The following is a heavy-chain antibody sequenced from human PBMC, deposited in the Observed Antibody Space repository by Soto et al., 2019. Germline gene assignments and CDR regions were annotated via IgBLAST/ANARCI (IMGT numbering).Heavy chain of an antibody. J-gene: IGHJ4*02. CDR2: IRGNGGKT. CDR3: AKHPSYATTWYVDY. V-gene: IGHV3-23*01. Sequence: EVQVLESGGGLVQPGGSLRLSCAASGFTFGSYAMSWVRQAPGKGLEWVSSIRGNGGKTYHADSVKGRFTISRDNSRNTLYLQMDSLRAEDTAVYYCAKHPSYATTWYVDYWGLGPPVTVSS. CDR1: GFTFGSYA. D-gene: IGHD3-16*01.